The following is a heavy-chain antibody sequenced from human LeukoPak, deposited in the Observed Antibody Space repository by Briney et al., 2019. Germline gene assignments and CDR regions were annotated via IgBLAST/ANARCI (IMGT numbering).Heavy chain of an antibody. CDR1: GFAFSSYS. V-gene: IGHV3-21*04. CDR2: MSSSSSYI. CDR3: GKTTVGYSSGQKPAWPVDY. J-gene: IGHJ4*02. Sequence: PGGSLRLSCAASGFAFSSYSMNWVRQAPGKGLEWVSSMSSSSSYIYYADSVKGRFTISRDNAKNSLYLQMNSLRADDTAVYYCGKTTVGYSSGQKPAWPVDYWGQGTLVTVSS. D-gene: IGHD5-18*01.